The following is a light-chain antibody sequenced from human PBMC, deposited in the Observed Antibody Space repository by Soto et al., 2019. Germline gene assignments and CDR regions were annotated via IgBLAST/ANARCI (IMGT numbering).Light chain of an antibody. J-gene: IGKJ3*01. CDR2: DAS. Sequence: DIQMTQSPSTRSSSVGDTVTVTCRASQTISSWLAWYQQKPGKAPKLLIYDASNLETGVPSRFSGSGSGTDFTFTISSMKPEDIATYYCQQYDNIFTFGPGTKVDIK. CDR3: QQYDNIFT. CDR1: QTISSW. V-gene: IGKV1-33*01.